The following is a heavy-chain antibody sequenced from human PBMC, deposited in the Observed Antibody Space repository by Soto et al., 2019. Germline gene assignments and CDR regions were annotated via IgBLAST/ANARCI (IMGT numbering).Heavy chain of an antibody. J-gene: IGHJ4*02. CDR2: INHNGNT. CDR1: GGSFSGYY. CDR3: ARDKITGLFDY. Sequence: SETLSLTCAVYGGSFSGYYWSWIRQPPGKGLEWIGEINHNGNTNYNPSLKSRVTISVDTSKNQFSLNLNSVTAADTAVYYCARDKITGLFDYWGQGTLVTVSS. V-gene: IGHV4-34*01. D-gene: IGHD2-8*02.